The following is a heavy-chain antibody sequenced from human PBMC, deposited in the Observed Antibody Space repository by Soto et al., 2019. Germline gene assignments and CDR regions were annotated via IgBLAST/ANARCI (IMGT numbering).Heavy chain of an antibody. D-gene: IGHD3-10*01. CDR3: ARGEVTRVRGVSGRDGMDV. CDR1: GYTFTGYY. CDR2: INPNSGGT. V-gene: IGHV1-2*04. Sequence: ASVKVSCKASGYTFTGYYMRWVRQAPGQGLEWMGWINPNSGGTNYAQRFQGWVTMTRDTSISTAYMELSRLRSDDTAVYYCARGEVTRVRGVSGRDGMDVWGQGTTVTVSS. J-gene: IGHJ6*02.